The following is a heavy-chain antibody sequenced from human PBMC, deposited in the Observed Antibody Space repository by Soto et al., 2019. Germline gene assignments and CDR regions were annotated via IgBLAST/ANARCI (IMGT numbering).Heavy chain of an antibody. CDR2: IIPIFGTA. D-gene: IGHD2-2*01. J-gene: IGHJ5*02. V-gene: IGHV1-69*13. CDR3: ARDGGRYCSSTSCHNWFDP. CDR1: GGTFSSHA. Sequence: ASVKVSCKASGGTFSSHAISWVRQAPGQGLEWMGGIIPIFGTANYAQKFQGRVTITADESTSTAYMELSSLRSEDTAVYYCARDGGRYCSSTSCHNWFDPWGQGTLVTVSS.